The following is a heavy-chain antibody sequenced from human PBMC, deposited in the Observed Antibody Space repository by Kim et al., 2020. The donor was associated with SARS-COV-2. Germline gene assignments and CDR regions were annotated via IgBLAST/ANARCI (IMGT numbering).Heavy chain of an antibody. V-gene: IGHV3-48*01. Sequence: GGSLRLSCAASGFTFSGYNMNCVRQAPGKGLEWLSYISSTSTSIFYADPVKGRFTVSRDNAKTSLYLQINGLRGDDTAIYYCARDLWNYAGLDSWGQGTPVTVSS. CDR2: ISSTSTSI. J-gene: IGHJ4*02. D-gene: IGHD1-7*01. CDR1: GFTFSGYN. CDR3: ARDLWNYAGLDS.